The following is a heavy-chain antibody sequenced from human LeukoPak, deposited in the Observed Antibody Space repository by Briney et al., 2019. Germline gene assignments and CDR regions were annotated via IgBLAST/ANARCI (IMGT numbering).Heavy chain of an antibody. CDR2: ISGDGGST. CDR3: AKENDYGPHYYYYGMDV. Sequence: PGGSLRLSCAASGFTFSSYWMHWVRQAPGKGLEWVSLISGDGGSTYYADSVKGRFTISRDNSKNSLYLQMNSLRTEDTALYYCAKENDYGPHYYYYGMDVWGQGTTVTVSS. J-gene: IGHJ6*02. D-gene: IGHD4-17*01. V-gene: IGHV3-43*02. CDR1: GFTFSSYW.